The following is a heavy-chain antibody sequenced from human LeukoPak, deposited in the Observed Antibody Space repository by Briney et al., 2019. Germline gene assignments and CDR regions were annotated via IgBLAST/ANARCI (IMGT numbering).Heavy chain of an antibody. D-gene: IGHD1-14*01. Sequence: GASLQISCKGSGYIFTSYWIGWVRQLPGKGLEWMGIIYPGDSDTRYSPSFQGRVTISADKSISTAYLQWSSLKASDTAMYYCARIDRPPFDYWGQGTLVTVSS. CDR2: IYPGDSDT. CDR1: GYIFTSYW. V-gene: IGHV5-51*01. J-gene: IGHJ4*02. CDR3: ARIDRPPFDY.